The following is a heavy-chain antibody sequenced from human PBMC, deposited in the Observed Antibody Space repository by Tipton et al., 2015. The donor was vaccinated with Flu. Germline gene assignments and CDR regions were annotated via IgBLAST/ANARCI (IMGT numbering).Heavy chain of an antibody. CDR3: ARDLRGYSGYTGGDAFDL. D-gene: IGHD5-12*01. J-gene: IGHJ3*01. Sequence: TLSLTCTVSGGSISGYYWTWIRQPPGKGLEWIGYIYYSGSTNYNPSLKSRVTISVDTSKNQFSLKLSSVTAADTAVYYCARDLRGYSGYTGGDAFDLWGPGIMVTVSS. CDR2: IYYSGST. V-gene: IGHV4-59*01. CDR1: GGSISGYY.